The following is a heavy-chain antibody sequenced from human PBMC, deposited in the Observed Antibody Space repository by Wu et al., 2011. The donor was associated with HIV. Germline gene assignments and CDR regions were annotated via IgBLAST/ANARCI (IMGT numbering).Heavy chain of an antibody. CDR2: INPNSGGT. V-gene: IGHV1-2*02. CDR3: ARDRARSSGWYYFDY. D-gene: IGHD6-19*01. J-gene: IGHJ4*02. Sequence: QVQLVQSGAEVKKPGASVKVSCKAAGYAFSSFDFNWVRQASGQGLEWMGWINPNSGGTNYAQKFQGRVTMTRDTSISTAYMELSRLRSDDTAVYYCARDRARSSGWYYFDYWGQGTLVTVSS. CDR1: GYAFSSFD.